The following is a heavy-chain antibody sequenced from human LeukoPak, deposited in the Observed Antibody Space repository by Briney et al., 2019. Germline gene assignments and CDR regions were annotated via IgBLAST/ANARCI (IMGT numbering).Heavy chain of an antibody. CDR3: AKDPESGRGYSYGGKWFDP. V-gene: IGHV3-30*02. D-gene: IGHD5-18*01. J-gene: IGHJ5*02. CDR1: GFTFSSYG. CDR2: IRYDGSNK. Sequence: GGSLRLSCAASGFTFSSYGMHWVRQAPGKGLEWVAFIRYDGSNKYYADSVKGRFTISRDNSKNTLYLQMNSLRAEDTAVYYCAKDPESGRGYSYGGKWFDPWGQGTLVTVSS.